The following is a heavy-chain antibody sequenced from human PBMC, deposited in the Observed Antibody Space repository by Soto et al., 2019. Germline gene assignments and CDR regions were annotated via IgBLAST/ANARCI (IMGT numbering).Heavy chain of an antibody. D-gene: IGHD2-21*01. Sequence: QVQLVQSGAEVKKPGSSVQVSCKASGGGNLRDYRTTWVRQAPGQGLEWMGGIIPKLGSANYAQNFQGRVTITADESTSTVYMELRSLRSEDTSVYYCARGGGAYNFGAVYWGQGTPVTVSS. CDR2: IIPKLGSA. CDR1: GGGNLRDYR. CDR3: ARGGGAYNFGAVY. J-gene: IGHJ4*02. V-gene: IGHV1-69*01.